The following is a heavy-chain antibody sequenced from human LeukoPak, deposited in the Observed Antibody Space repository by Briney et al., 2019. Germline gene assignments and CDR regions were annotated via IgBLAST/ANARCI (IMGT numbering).Heavy chain of an antibody. D-gene: IGHD5/OR15-5a*01. Sequence: PGGSLRLSCAASGFTLSRYEMNWVRQAPGKGLEWVSYISRSGSTIYYADSVKGRFTISRDNAKNSLYLQMNSLRAEDTAVYLCARDASVYNTFDYWGQGTLVTVSS. CDR2: ISRSGSTI. V-gene: IGHV3-48*03. CDR3: ARDASVYNTFDY. CDR1: GFTLSRYE. J-gene: IGHJ4*02.